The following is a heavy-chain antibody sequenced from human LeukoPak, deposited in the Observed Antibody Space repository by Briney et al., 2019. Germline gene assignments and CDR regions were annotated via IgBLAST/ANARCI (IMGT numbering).Heavy chain of an antibody. CDR2: ISSGGTSM. V-gene: IGHV3-21*01. D-gene: IGHD2-15*01. CDR1: GFSFSAYA. Sequence: GGSPRLSCAASGFSFSAYAMTWVRQAPGKGLEWVSSISSGGTSMSFAQSLQGRFIISRENTWKSLSLQMNSLRPEDTAVYYCARADCRGGACSLDFWGQGTLVTVSA. CDR3: ARADCRGGACSLDF. J-gene: IGHJ4*02.